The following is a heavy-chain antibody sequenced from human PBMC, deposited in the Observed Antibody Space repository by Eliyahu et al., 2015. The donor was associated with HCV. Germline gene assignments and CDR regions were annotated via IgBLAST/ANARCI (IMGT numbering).Heavy chain of an antibody. CDR1: GFSLXXARMX. D-gene: IGHD3-3*01. J-gene: IGHJ4*02. Sequence: QVTLKESGPVLVKPTETLTLTCTVSGFSLXXARMXXSWIRQPPXKALEXLAHIFSNDEKSYSTSLKSRLTISKDTSKSQVVLTMTNMDPVDTATYYCARIRQYDFWSGYYPGTFDYWGQGTLVTVSS. CDR2: IFSNDEK. V-gene: IGHV2-26*01. CDR3: ARIRQYDFWSGYYPGTFDY.